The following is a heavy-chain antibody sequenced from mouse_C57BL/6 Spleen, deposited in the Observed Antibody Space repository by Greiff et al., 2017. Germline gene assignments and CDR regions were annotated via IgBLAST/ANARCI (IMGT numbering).Heavy chain of an antibody. CDR1: GYSFTDYN. Sequence: EVKLQESGPELVKPGASVKISCKASGYSFTDYNMNWVKQSHGKSLEWIGVINPNYGTTSYNQKFKGKATLTVDQSSSTAYMQLNSLTSEDSAVYYGARTDASYGSSYGAYWGQGTLVTVSA. CDR2: INPNYGTT. V-gene: IGHV1-39*01. CDR3: ARTDASYGSSYGAY. D-gene: IGHD1-1*01. J-gene: IGHJ3*01.